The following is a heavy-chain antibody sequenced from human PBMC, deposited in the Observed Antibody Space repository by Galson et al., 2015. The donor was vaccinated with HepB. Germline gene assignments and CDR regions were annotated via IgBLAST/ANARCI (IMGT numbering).Heavy chain of an antibody. V-gene: IGHV3-73*01. Sequence: SLRLSCAASGFTFSGSAMHWVRQASGKGLEWVGRIRSKANSYATAYAASVKGRFTISRDDSKNTAYLQMNSLKTEDTAVYYCTIVPYGSGSYYRLWGQGTLVTVSS. CDR2: IRSKANSYAT. CDR1: GFTFSGSA. J-gene: IGHJ4*02. D-gene: IGHD3-10*01. CDR3: TIVPYGSGSYYRL.